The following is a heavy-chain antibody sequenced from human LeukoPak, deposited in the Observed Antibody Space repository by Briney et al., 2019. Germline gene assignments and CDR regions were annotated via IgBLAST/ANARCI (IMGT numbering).Heavy chain of an antibody. V-gene: IGHV4-39*01. CDR1: GSSITSVSHY. CDR3: ARRWGNIVGVTYEY. CDR2: IYYTGST. J-gene: IGHJ4*02. Sequence: PSETLSLTCTTSGSSITSVSHYWGWIRQPPGKGLEWIGDIYYTGSTYYSPSLRSRVTMSVHTSENQFSLRLNSVTAVDTAVYYCARRWGNIVGVTYEYWGQGTLVTVSS. D-gene: IGHD3-16*01.